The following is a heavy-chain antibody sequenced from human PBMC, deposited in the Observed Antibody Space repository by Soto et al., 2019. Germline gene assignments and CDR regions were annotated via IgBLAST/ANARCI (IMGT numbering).Heavy chain of an antibody. J-gene: IGHJ4*02. V-gene: IGHV4-39*01. D-gene: IGHD3-10*01. CDR2: IYYSGST. CDR1: GGSISSSSYY. Sequence: QLQLQESGPGLVKPSETLSLTCTVSGGSISSSSYYWGWIRQPPGKGLEWIGSIYYSGSTYYNPSLKSRVTISVDTSKNQFSLKLSSVTAADTAVYYCARQAYYYGSGSYFAFDYWGQGTLVTVSS. CDR3: ARQAYYYGSGSYFAFDY.